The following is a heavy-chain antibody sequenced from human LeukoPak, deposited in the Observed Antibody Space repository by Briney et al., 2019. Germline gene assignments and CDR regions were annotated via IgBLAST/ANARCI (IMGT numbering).Heavy chain of an antibody. D-gene: IGHD2-8*01. Sequence: GGSLRLSCAASGFTVSSNYMSWVRQAPGKGLEWVSVIYSGRSTYYADSVKGRFTISRDNSKNTLYLQMNSLRAEDTAVYYCAREPDCTNGVCYGDYWGQGTLVTVSS. CDR1: GFTVSSNY. V-gene: IGHV3-66*02. CDR3: AREPDCTNGVCYGDY. CDR2: IYSGRST. J-gene: IGHJ4*02.